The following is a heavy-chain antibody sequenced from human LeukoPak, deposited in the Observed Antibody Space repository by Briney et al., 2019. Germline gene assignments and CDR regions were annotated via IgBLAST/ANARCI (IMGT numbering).Heavy chain of an antibody. D-gene: IGHD4-17*01. CDR3: AREKGRLPGDYPL. J-gene: IGHJ4*02. Sequence: SVKVSCKASGGTFSSYAISWVRQAPGQGLEWMGRIIPILGIANYAQKFQGRVTITADKSTSTAYMELSSLRSEDTAVYYCAREKGRLPGDYPLWGQGTLVTVSS. V-gene: IGHV1-69*04. CDR1: GGTFSSYA. CDR2: IIPILGIA.